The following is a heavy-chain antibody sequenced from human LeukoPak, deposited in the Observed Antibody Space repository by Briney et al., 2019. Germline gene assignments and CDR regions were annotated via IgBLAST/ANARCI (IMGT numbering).Heavy chain of an antibody. Sequence: SHTLSLTCAVSGGSISSVGYSWSWIRQPPGKGLEWIGYIYHSGSTYYNPSLKSRVTISVDRSKNQFSLKLSSVTAADTAVYYCARGPAIDYYDFWSGYYIVAFDIWGQGTMVTVSS. CDR3: ARGPAIDYYDFWSGYYIVAFDI. CDR2: IYHSGST. J-gene: IGHJ3*02. CDR1: GGSISSVGYS. V-gene: IGHV4-30-2*01. D-gene: IGHD3-3*01.